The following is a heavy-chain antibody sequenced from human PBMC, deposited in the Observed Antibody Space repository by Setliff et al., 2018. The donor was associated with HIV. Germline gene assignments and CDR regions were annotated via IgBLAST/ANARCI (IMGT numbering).Heavy chain of an antibody. D-gene: IGHD6-19*01. CDR2: IYHSGST. Sequence: SETLSLTCAVSGYSISSGYYWGWIRQPPGKGLEWIGSIYHSGSTYYNPSLKSRVTISVDTSKNQFSLKLSSVTAADTAVYYCARRPAGAVAGNTGPFDLWGQGSPVTVSS. CDR1: GYSISSGYY. J-gene: IGHJ4*02. V-gene: IGHV4-38-2*01. CDR3: ARRPAGAVAGNTGPFDL.